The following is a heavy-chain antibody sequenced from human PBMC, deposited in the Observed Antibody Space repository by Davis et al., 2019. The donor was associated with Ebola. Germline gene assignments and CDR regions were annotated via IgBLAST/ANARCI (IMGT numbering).Heavy chain of an antibody. CDR2: INPSGGST. V-gene: IGHV1-46*01. J-gene: IGHJ3*02. CDR1: GYTFTSYY. CDR3: ARGSGEMATITAFDI. D-gene: IGHD5-24*01. Sequence: ASVKVSCKASGYTFTSYYMHWVRQAPGQGLEWMGIINPSGGSTSYAQKFQGRVTMTRDTSTSTVYMELSSLRSEDTAVYYCARGSGEMATITAFDIWGQGTMVTVSS.